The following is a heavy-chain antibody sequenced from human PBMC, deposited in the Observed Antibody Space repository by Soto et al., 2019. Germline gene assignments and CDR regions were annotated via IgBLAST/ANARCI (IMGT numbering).Heavy chain of an antibody. V-gene: IGHV1-18*01. D-gene: IGHD3-3*01. CDR1: GYTFTSYG. Sequence: ASVKVSCKASGYTFTSYGISWVRQAPGQGLEWMGWISAYNGNTNYAQKLQGRVTMTTDTSTSTAYMELRSLRSDDTAVYYCARGLLYDFWSGENWFAPWGQGTLVTVSS. CDR2: ISAYNGNT. CDR3: ARGLLYDFWSGENWFAP. J-gene: IGHJ5*02.